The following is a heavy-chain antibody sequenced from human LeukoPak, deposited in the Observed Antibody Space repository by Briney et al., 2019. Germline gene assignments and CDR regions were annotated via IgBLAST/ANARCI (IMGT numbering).Heavy chain of an antibody. CDR3: ARHARWLQEELDH. CDR2: IYYSGST. V-gene: IGHV4-59*08. CDR1: GFSFSDYT. J-gene: IGHJ4*02. Sequence: PGGSLRLSCAASGFSFSDYTMTWVRQAPGKGLEWIGYIYYSGSTNHNPSLKSRVTISVDTSKNQFSLKLSSVTAADTAVYYCARHARWLQEELDHWGQGTLVTVSS. D-gene: IGHD5-24*01.